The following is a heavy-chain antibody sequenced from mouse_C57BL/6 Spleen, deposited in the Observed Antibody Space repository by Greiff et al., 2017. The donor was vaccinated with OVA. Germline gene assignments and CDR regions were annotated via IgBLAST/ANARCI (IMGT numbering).Heavy chain of an antibody. D-gene: IGHD1-1*01. CDR3: ARSRLLPWFAY. J-gene: IGHJ3*01. Sequence: VQLQQSGPELVQPGASVKISCKASGYSFTDYNLNCVQQSNGKSLEWIGVINPNYGTTSYNQKFKGKATLTVDQSSSTAYMQLNSLTSEDSAVYYCARSRLLPWFAYWGQGTLVTVSA. CDR1: GYSFTDYN. V-gene: IGHV1-39*01. CDR2: INPNYGTT.